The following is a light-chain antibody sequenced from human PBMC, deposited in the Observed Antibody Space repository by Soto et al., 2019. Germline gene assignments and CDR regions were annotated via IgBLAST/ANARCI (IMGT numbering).Light chain of an antibody. CDR2: AAS. CDR3: QQSYSTPVT. V-gene: IGKV1-39*01. CDR1: QRISSF. Sequence: DIQMTQSPSTLSATAGDRVTITCRASQRISSFLNWYQQKPGKAPKLLISAASSLRSGVPSRFSGSGYETDFSVTISSLQPEDAATYYCQQSYSTPVTFGQGTKLEIK. J-gene: IGKJ2*01.